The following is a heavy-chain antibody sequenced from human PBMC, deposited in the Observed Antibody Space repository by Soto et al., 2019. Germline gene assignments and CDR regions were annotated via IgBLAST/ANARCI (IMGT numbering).Heavy chain of an antibody. CDR3: AREKGRQQLGGNCYYGIDV. CDR1: GGTFGNSA. Sequence: QVQLVQSGAEVKKPGSSVTVSCKASGGTFGNSAISWVRQAPGQGLEWMGGIIPIFPTPDYAQKYQGRVTITADDTTSTADIAFTRLRSADTAGYCCAREKGRQQLGGNCYYGIDVWGQGTTVTVSS. D-gene: IGHD3-3*02. V-gene: IGHV1-69*12. CDR2: IIPIFPTP. J-gene: IGHJ6*02.